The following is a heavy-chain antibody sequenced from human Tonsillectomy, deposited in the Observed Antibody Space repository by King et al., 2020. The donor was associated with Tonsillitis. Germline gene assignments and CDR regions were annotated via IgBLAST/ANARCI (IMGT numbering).Heavy chain of an antibody. V-gene: IGHV4-39*01. CDR1: DGSISSSSYY. Sequence: QLQESGPGLVKPSETLSLTCTVSDGSISSSSYYWGWIRQPPGKGLEWIGTIYYSGGTYYNPSLKSRVTISEDTSKNQFSLKLSSVTAADTAVYYCARHIHQGSYYYYYMDVWGKGTTVTVSS. CDR3: ARHIHQGSYYYYYMDV. J-gene: IGHJ6*03. CDR2: IYYSGGT. D-gene: IGHD2-2*01.